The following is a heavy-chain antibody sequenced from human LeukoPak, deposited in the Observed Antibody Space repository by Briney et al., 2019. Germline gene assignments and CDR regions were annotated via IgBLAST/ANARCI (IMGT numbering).Heavy chain of an antibody. D-gene: IGHD3-3*01. CDR3: ARPQGQIFGVGDYYYYYYMDV. Sequence: KSGGSLRLSCAASGFTFSSYSMNWVRQAPGKGLEWVSSISSSSSYIYYADSVKGRFAISRDNAKNSLYLQMNSLRAEDTAVYYCARPQGQIFGVGDYYYYYYMDVWGKGTTVTVSS. V-gene: IGHV3-21*01. J-gene: IGHJ6*03. CDR1: GFTFSSYS. CDR2: ISSSSSYI.